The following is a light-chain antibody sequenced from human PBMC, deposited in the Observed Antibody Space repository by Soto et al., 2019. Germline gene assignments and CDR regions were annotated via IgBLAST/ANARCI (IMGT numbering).Light chain of an antibody. Sequence: EIVLTQSPGTLSLSRGERATLSCRASQSVRSSHLAWYQQKPGQAPRLLIYGASSRATGIPDRFSGSGSGTDFTLTISSLQPEDFATYYCQQVNSYPRGITFGQGTRLEI. CDR3: QQVNSYPRGIT. V-gene: IGKV3-20*01. J-gene: IGKJ5*01. CDR2: GAS. CDR1: QSVRSSH.